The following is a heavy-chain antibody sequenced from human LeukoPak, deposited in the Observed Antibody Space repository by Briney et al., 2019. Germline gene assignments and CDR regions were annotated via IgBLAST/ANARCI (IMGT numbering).Heavy chain of an antibody. CDR2: ISFDGTNT. CDR1: GFTFVNYA. Sequence: GGSLRLSCTTSGFTFVNYAMHWVRQAPGKGLNWVAVISFDGTNTYYADSVKGRFTISRDNSKNTLYLQINSLRPEDTAVYYCARRYHCDSPLDYWGQGTLVTVSS. CDR3: ARRYHCDSPLDY. J-gene: IGHJ4*02. D-gene: IGHD2-21*02. V-gene: IGHV3-30-3*01.